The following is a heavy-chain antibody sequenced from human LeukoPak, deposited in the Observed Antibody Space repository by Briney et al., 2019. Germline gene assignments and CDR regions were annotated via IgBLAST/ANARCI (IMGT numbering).Heavy chain of an antibody. CDR1: GYTVTSYG. V-gene: IGHV1-18*01. CDR3: ARALVVRGYHYFDY. CDR2: ISAYNGNT. Sequence: ASVKVSCKASGYTVTSYGISWVRQAPGQGLEGMGWISAYNGNTNYAQKLQGRVTMTTDASTSTAYMELRSLRSDDTAVYYCARALVVRGYHYFDYWGQGTLATVSS. D-gene: IGHD3-10*01. J-gene: IGHJ4*02.